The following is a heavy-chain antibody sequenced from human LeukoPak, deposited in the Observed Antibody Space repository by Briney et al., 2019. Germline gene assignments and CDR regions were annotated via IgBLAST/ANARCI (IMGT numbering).Heavy chain of an antibody. Sequence: SETLSLTCTVSGGSLSSGGYYWSWIRPHPGKGLEWIGYIYYSGSTYYNPSLKSRVTISVDTSKNQFSLKPSSVTAADTAVYYCARSYCSSTSCSPYYYYYMDVWGKGTTVTVSS. CDR3: ARSYCSSTSCSPYYYYYMDV. CDR1: GGSLSSGGYY. V-gene: IGHV4-31*03. J-gene: IGHJ6*03. D-gene: IGHD2-2*01. CDR2: IYYSGST.